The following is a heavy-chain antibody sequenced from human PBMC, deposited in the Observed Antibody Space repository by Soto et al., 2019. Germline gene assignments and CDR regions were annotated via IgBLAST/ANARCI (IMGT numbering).Heavy chain of an antibody. CDR3: AKDQCCGYMVRVVIIHDAFDI. J-gene: IGHJ3*02. CDR1: GFTFSSYA. V-gene: IGHV3-23*01. D-gene: IGHD3-10*01. Sequence: GGSLRLSCAASGFTFSSYAMSWVRQAPGKGLEWVSAISGSGGSTYYADSVKGRFTISRDNSKNTLYLQMNSLRAEDTAVYYCAKDQCCGYMVRVVIIHDAFDIWGQGTMVTVSS. CDR2: ISGSGGST.